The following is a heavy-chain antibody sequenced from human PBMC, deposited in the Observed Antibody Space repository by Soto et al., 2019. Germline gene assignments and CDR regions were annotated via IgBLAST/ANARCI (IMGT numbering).Heavy chain of an antibody. V-gene: IGHV3-9*01. Sequence: LRLSCAASGFTFDDYAMHWVRQAPGKGLEWVSGISWNSGSIGYADSVKGRFTISRDNAKNSLYLQMNSLRAEDTALYYCAAHGITMVRGVIHWGQGTLVTVSS. J-gene: IGHJ4*02. CDR1: GFTFDDYA. CDR3: AAHGITMVRGVIH. D-gene: IGHD3-10*01. CDR2: ISWNSGSI.